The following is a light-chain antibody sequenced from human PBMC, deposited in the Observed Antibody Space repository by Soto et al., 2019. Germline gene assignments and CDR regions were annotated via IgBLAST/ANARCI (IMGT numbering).Light chain of an antibody. CDR2: TAS. CDR3: QQSHSTPFT. J-gene: IGKJ3*01. Sequence: DIPMTQSPSSLSASVGDRVTITCRASQSITSYLNWYQQKPGKAPKLLIYTASSLKSGVPSRFSGSGSGTDFTLTISSLQPEDFATYYCQQSHSTPFTFGPGTKVDIK. CDR1: QSITSY. V-gene: IGKV1-39*01.